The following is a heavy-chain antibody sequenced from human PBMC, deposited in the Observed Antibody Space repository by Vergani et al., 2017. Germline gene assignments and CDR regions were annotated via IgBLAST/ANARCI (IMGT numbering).Heavy chain of an antibody. CDR1: GGTFSSYA. J-gene: IGHJ6*03. Sequence: QVQLVQSGAEVKKPGSSVKVSCKASGGTFSSYAISWVRQAPGQGLEWMGGIIPIFGTANYAQKFQGRVTMTEDTSTDTAYMELSSLRSEHTAVYYCATSGYSYGYYYYYMDVWGKGTTVTVSS. V-gene: IGHV1-69*06. CDR2: IIPIFGTA. D-gene: IGHD5-18*01. CDR3: ATSGYSYGYYYYYMDV.